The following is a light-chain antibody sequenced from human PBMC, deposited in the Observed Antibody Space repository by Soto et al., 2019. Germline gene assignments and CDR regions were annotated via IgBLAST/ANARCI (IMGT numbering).Light chain of an antibody. CDR3: QHYNSYSEA. CDR2: KAS. J-gene: IGKJ1*01. CDR1: QTISSW. Sequence: DIRMPQSPATLSGSGGARATSTFRASQTISSWLAWYQQKQGKAPKLLIYKASTLKSGVPSRFSGSGSGTEFTLTISSLQPDDFATYYCQHYNSYSEAFGQGTKGDNK. V-gene: IGKV1-5*03.